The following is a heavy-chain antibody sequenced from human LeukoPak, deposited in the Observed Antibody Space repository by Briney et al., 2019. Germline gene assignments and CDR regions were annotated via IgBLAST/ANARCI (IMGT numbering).Heavy chain of an antibody. Sequence: ASVKVSCKASGYTFTSYGISWVRQAPGQGLEWMGWISAYNGNTNYAQKLQGRVTMTTDTPTSTAYMELRSLRSDDTAVYYCARAPYYYDSSGYHTEYYFDYWGQGTLVTVSS. CDR3: ARAPYYYDSSGYHTEYYFDY. J-gene: IGHJ4*02. D-gene: IGHD3-22*01. CDR2: ISAYNGNT. CDR1: GYTFTSYG. V-gene: IGHV1-18*01.